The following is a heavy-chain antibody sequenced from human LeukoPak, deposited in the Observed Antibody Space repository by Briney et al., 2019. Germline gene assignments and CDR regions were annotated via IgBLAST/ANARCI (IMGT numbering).Heavy chain of an antibody. D-gene: IGHD3-16*01. CDR2: MNPNSGNT. J-gene: IGHJ4*02. Sequence: APVKVSCKASGYTFTSYDINWVRQATGQGLEWMGWMNPNSGNTGYAQKFQGRVTMTRNTSISTAYMELSSLRSEDTAVYYCARRSSYDYVWGNWGQGTLVTVSS. CDR1: GYTFTSYD. CDR3: ARRSSYDYVWGN. V-gene: IGHV1-8*01.